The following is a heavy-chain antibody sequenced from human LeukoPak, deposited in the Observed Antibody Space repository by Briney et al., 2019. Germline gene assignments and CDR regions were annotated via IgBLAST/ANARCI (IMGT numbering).Heavy chain of an antibody. V-gene: IGHV1-18*01. CDR2: ISAYNGNT. CDR3: ARDPTLYSNYGFDP. Sequence: GASVTVSCKASGYTFTSYGISWVRQAPGQGLEWMGWISAYNGNTNYAQKLQGRVTMTTDTSTSTAYMELRSLRSDDTAVYYCARDPTLYSNYGFDPWGQGTLVTVSS. D-gene: IGHD4-11*01. J-gene: IGHJ5*02. CDR1: GYTFTSYG.